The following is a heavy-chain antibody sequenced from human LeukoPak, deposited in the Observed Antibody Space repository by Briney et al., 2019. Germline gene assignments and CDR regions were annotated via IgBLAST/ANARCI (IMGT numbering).Heavy chain of an antibody. D-gene: IGHD3-22*01. CDR2: IYYSGST. J-gene: IGHJ3*02. CDR1: GGSISSYY. V-gene: IGHV4-59*01. Sequence: PSETLSLTCTVSGGSISSYYWSWIRQPPGKGLEWIGYIYYSGSTNYNPSLKSRVTISVDTSKNQFSLKLSSVTAADTAVYYCARVPTYYYDSRGPDAFDIWGQGTMVTVSS. CDR3: ARVPTYYYDSRGPDAFDI.